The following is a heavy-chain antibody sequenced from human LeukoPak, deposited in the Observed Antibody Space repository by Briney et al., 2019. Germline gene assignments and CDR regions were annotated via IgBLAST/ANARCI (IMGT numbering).Heavy chain of an antibody. CDR1: GGSFSGYY. J-gene: IGHJ5*02. CDR2: INHSGST. V-gene: IGHV4-34*01. D-gene: IGHD3-10*01. CDR3: ARGAYGSGRRFDP. Sequence: YGGSFSGYYWSWIRQPAGKGLXWXXDINHSGSTNDNPSLKRRVTISVDKSKNHFSLKLSSVTAADTAVYYCARGAYGSGRRFDPWGQGTLVTVSS.